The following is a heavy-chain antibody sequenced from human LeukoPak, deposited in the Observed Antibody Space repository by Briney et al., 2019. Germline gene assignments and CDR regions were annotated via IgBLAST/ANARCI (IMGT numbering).Heavy chain of an antibody. CDR1: GGSFSSYY. J-gene: IGHJ4*02. Sequence: SETLSLTCAVYGGSFSSYYWSWIRQPPGKGLEWIGEINHSGSTNYNPSLKSRVTISVDTSKNQFSLKLSSVTAADTAVYYCARGVVVTAIRGLRYFDYWGQGTLVTVSS. CDR3: ARGVVVTAIRGLRYFDY. V-gene: IGHV4-34*01. D-gene: IGHD2-21*02. CDR2: INHSGST.